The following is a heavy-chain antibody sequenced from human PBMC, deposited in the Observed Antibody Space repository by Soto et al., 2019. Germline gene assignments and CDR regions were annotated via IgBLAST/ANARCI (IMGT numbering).Heavy chain of an antibody. D-gene: IGHD4-17*01. CDR3: ARHDMTTVTIDY. CDR2: ISGSGGST. Sequence: GGSLRLSCAASGFTFSSYAMSWVRQAPGKGLEWVSAISGSGGSTYYADSVKGRFTISRDNSKNQFSLKLSSVTAADTAVYYCARHDMTTVTIDYWGQGTLVTVSS. CDR1: GFTFSSYA. V-gene: IGHV3-23*01. J-gene: IGHJ4*02.